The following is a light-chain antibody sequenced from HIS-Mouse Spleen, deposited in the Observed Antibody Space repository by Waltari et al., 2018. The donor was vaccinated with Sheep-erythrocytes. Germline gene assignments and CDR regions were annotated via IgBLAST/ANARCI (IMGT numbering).Light chain of an antibody. CDR1: QSVSSY. Sequence: EIVLTQSPATLSLSPGERATLSCRASQSVSSYLAWYQQKPGQAPRLLIYDASNRATDIPARFSGSGSGTDVTLTISSLEPEDFAVYYCQQRSNWYTFGQGTKLEIK. V-gene: IGKV3-11*01. J-gene: IGKJ2*01. CDR2: DAS. CDR3: QQRSNWYT.